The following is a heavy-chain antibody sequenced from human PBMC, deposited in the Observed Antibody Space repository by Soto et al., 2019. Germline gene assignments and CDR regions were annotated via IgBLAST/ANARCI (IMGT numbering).Heavy chain of an antibody. V-gene: IGHV3-48*02. CDR2: ISSSSTTI. CDR3: ASSPYYYDSSNYYGY. D-gene: IGHD3-22*01. Sequence: EVQLVESGGGLVQPGGSLRLSCAASGFTFSSYGMNWVRQAPGKGLEWVSYISSSSTTIYYADSVKGRFTIFRDNAKNSLYLQLNSLSDEDTAVYYCASSPYYYDSSNYYGYWGQGTLVTVSS. CDR1: GFTFSSYG. J-gene: IGHJ4*02.